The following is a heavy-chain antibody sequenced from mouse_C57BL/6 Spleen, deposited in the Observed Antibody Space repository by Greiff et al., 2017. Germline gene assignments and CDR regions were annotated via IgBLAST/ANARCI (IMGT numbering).Heavy chain of an antibody. CDR1: GYTFTSYW. D-gene: IGHD2-4*01. J-gene: IGHJ1*03. CDR2: IHPNSGST. V-gene: IGHV1-64*01. Sequence: QVQLQQPGAELVKPGASVKLSCKASGYTFTSYWMHWVKQRPGQGLEWIGMIHPNSGSTNYNEKFKSKATLTVDKSSSTAYMQLSSLTSEDSAVYYCAIDYDSLGYWYFDVWGTGTTVTVSS. CDR3: AIDYDSLGYWYFDV.